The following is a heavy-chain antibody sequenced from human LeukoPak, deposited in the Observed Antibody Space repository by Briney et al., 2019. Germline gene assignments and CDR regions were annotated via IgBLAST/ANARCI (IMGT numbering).Heavy chain of an antibody. CDR1: GFTFSSYA. Sequence: GGSLRLSCAASGFTFSSYAMSWVRQAPGKGLDWVAFIRYDESHKYYSDSVEGRFTISRDNSKNTRYLQMNGMKAEDTAVDSCVQDRTYMPGESFASFDYWGQGTLVTVSS. CDR3: VQDRTYMPGESFASFDY. V-gene: IGHV3-30*02. J-gene: IGHJ4*02. D-gene: IGHD3-10*01. CDR2: IRYDESHK.